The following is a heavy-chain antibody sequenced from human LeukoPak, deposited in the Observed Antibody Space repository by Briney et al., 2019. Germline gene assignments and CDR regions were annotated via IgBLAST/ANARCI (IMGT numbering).Heavy chain of an antibody. J-gene: IGHJ5*02. CDR2: IIPIFGTA. D-gene: IGHD2-21*02. CDR3: ASVCGGDCSRFDP. CDR1: GGTFSSYA. V-gene: IGHV1-69*05. Sequence: SVKVSCKASGGTFSSYAISWVRQAPGQGLEWMGGIIPIFGTANYAQKLQGRVTMTTDTSTSTAYMELRSLRSDDTAVYYCASVCGGDCSRFDPWGQGTLVTVSS.